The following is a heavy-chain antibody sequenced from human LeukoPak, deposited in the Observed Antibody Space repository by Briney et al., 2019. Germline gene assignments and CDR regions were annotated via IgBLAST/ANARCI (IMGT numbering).Heavy chain of an antibody. CDR1: GYTFTDYY. J-gene: IGHJ5*02. D-gene: IGHD6-6*01. V-gene: IGHV1-2*02. CDR3: ARGDSTWSNFDWFDP. Sequence: ASVKVSCKGSGYTFTDYYIHWVRQAPAQGLEWMGWINPNSGVTNYAQRFQGRVTMTRDTSISTVYMELSRLRSDDTAVYYCARGDSTWSNFDWFDPWGQGTLVTVSS. CDR2: INPNSGVT.